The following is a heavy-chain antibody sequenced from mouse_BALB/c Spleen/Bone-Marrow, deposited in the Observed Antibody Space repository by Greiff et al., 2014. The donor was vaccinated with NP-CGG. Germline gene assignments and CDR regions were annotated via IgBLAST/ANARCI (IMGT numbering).Heavy chain of an antibody. Sequence: QVQLQQSGAELVRPGTSVKVSCKASGYAFTNYLIEWVKQRPGQGLEWIGMINPGSGGTKYNEKFKGKATLTADKSSSTAYMELSSLTSDDSAVYFCARRDGAYFDYWGQGTTLTVSS. CDR1: GYAFTNYL. CDR3: ARRDGAYFDY. CDR2: INPGSGGT. D-gene: IGHD1-1*01. J-gene: IGHJ2*01. V-gene: IGHV1-54*01.